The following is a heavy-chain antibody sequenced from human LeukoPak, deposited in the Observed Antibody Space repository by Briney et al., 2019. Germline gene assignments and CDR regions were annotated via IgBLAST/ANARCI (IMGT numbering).Heavy chain of an antibody. D-gene: IGHD3-9*01. J-gene: IGHJ5*02. Sequence: GASVKVSCKAFGYTFTSYGISWVRQAPGQRLEWMGWISAYNGNTNYAQKFHGRVTMTTDTSTSTAYMEVRSLRSDDTAVYYCARAKRYFDWHPFDPWGQGTLVTVSS. CDR3: ARAKRYFDWHPFDP. CDR1: GYTFTSYG. V-gene: IGHV1-18*01. CDR2: ISAYNGNT.